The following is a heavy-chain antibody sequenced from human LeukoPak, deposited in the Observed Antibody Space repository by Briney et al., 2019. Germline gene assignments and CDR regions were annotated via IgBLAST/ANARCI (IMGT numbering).Heavy chain of an antibody. CDR2: INPNSGGT. J-gene: IGHJ4*02. Sequence: PWASVKVSCKASGYTFTGYYMHWVRQAPGQGLEWMGWINPNSGGTNYAQKFRGRVTMTRDTSISTAYMELSRLRSDDTAVYYCARRSGLQEEWGQGTLVTVSS. CDR3: ARRSGLQEE. V-gene: IGHV1-2*02. D-gene: IGHD2-15*01. CDR1: GYTFTGYY.